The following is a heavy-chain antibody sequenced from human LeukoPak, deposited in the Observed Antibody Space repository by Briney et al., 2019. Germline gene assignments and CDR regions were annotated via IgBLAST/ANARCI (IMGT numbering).Heavy chain of an antibody. CDR1: GGSISYGGYF. CDR2: MHYSGDT. D-gene: IGHD3-22*01. CDR3: ARRVPDSSAPGIAFDI. V-gene: IGHV4-31*03. J-gene: IGHJ3*02. Sequence: SQTLSLTCTVSGGSISYGGYFWTWIRQHPGKGLEWIGYMHYSGDTHYNPSLKSRVTISVDTSKNHFSLKLSSVTAADTATYYCARRVPDSSAPGIAFDIWGQGTMVTVYS.